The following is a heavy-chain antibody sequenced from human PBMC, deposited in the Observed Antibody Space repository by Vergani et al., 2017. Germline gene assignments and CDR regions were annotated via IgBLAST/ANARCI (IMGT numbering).Heavy chain of an antibody. CDR1: GYSFTNYW. V-gene: IGHV5-51*01. J-gene: IGHJ4*02. CDR3: ARLYGRDSSGGKYFDY. CDR2: IHPADSDT. D-gene: IGHD3-22*01. Sequence: EVQLVQSGAEVKKPGESLKISCQISGYSFTNYWIGWVRQMPGKGLEWMGIIHPADSDTRYSPSSQGQVTISVDKSISTAYLQRSSLRASDSAMYYCARLYGRDSSGGKYFDYWGQGTLVTVSS.